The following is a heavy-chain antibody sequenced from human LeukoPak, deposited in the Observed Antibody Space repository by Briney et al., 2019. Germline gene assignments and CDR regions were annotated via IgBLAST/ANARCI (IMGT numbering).Heavy chain of an antibody. CDR3: ASGDVVGATFDY. CDR1: GFTFSSYA. D-gene: IGHD1-26*01. J-gene: IGHJ4*02. V-gene: IGHV3-64*01. CDR2: ISSNGGST. Sequence: RGSLRLSCAASGFTFSSYAMHWVRQAPGKGLEYVSAISSNGGSTYYANSVKGRFTISRDNSKNTLYLQMGSLRAEDMAVYYCASGDVVGATFDYWGQGTLVTVSS.